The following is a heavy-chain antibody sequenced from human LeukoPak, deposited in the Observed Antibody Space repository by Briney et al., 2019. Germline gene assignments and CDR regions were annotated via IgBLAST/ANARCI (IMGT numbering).Heavy chain of an antibody. D-gene: IGHD1-26*01. V-gene: IGHV4-4*07. Sequence: SETLSLTCTVSGGSISSYYWSWIRQPAGKGLEWIGRIYTSGSTNYNPSLKSRVTMSVDTSKNQFSLKLSSVTAADTAVYYCARVFRYSGSYYPPNDAFDIWGQGTMVTVSS. CDR1: GGSISSYY. CDR2: IYTSGST. CDR3: ARVFRYSGSYYPPNDAFDI. J-gene: IGHJ3*02.